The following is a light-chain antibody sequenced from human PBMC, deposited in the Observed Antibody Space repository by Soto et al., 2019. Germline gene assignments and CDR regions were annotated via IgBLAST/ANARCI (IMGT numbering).Light chain of an antibody. J-gene: IGKJ2*01. CDR3: QQHTISMYT. V-gene: IGKV3-20*01. CDR2: RAF. Sequence: EIVLTQSPGTLSLSPGETATLSCRASQSVARDLSWYQQKPGQAPRLLISRAFIGATGIPDRFSGSGSGTDFTLTNSRLEPEDSAVYYCQQHTISMYTFGQGTKLEIK. CDR1: QSVARD.